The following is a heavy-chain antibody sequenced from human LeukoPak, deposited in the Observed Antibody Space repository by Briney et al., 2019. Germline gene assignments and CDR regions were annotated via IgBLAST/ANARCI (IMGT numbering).Heavy chain of an antibody. J-gene: IGHJ4*02. Sequence: SGGSLRLSCAASGFTFSNYAMRWVRQDPGKGLAWVSTVSGSGATTYYADSVKGRFTISRDNSKNTLYLQMSSLRVDDTAVYYCARDAGRLPTSPTDSWGQGSLVTVSS. V-gene: IGHV3-23*01. CDR2: VSGSGATT. CDR1: GFTFSNYA. CDR3: ARDAGRLPTSPTDS. D-gene: IGHD2-15*01.